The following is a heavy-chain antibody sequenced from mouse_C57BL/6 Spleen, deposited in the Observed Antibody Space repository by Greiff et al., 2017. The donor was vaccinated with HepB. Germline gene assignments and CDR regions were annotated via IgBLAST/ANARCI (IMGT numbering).Heavy chain of an antibody. Sequence: EVQLQQSGPGMVKPSQSLSLTCTVTGYSITSGYDWHWIRHFPGNKLEWMGYISYSGSTNYNPSLKSRISITHDTSKNHFFLKLNSVTTEDTATYYCVRDQGYDGYYHWYFDVWGTGTTVTVSS. CDR3: VRDQGYDGYYHWYFDV. CDR2: ISYSGST. D-gene: IGHD2-3*01. V-gene: IGHV3-1*01. CDR1: GYSITSGYD. J-gene: IGHJ1*03.